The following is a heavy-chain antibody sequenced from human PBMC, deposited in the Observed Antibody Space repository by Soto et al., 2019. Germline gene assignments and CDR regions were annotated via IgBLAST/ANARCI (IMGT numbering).Heavy chain of an antibody. J-gene: IGHJ6*02. V-gene: IGHV1-2*02. CDR1: GYTFTGYY. CDR3: ARGGGYTASYYGMDV. Sequence: ASVKVSCKASGYTFTGYYIHWVRQAPGQGLEWMGWINPNSGGTNYAQKFQGRVTMTRDTSISTAYMELSRLRSDDTAVYYCARGGGYTASYYGMDVWGQGTTVTV. CDR2: INPNSGGT. D-gene: IGHD5-18*01.